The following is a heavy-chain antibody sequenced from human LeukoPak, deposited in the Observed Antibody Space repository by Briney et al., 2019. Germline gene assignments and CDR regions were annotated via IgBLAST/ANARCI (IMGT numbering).Heavy chain of an antibody. CDR2: IYYSGST. Sequence: SETLSLTCTVSGGSVSSGSYYWSWIRQSPGKGLEWIGDIYYSGSTKYDPSLKSRVTISVDTSKNQFSLKLSSVTAADTAVYYCARGSEFRYYFDYWGQGTLVTVSS. D-gene: IGHD3-10*01. V-gene: IGHV4-61*01. CDR1: GGSVSSGSYY. J-gene: IGHJ4*02. CDR3: ARGSEFRYYFDY.